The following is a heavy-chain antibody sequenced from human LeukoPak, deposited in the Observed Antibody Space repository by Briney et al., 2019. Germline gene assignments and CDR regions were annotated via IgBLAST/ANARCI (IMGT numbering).Heavy chain of an antibody. J-gene: IGHJ4*02. CDR1: GYTITSYA. CDR2: INTNTGNP. V-gene: IGHV7-4-1*02. CDR3: ARDPQVSYYGSGSIDY. D-gene: IGHD3-10*01. Sequence: ASVKVSCKASGYTITSYAMTWVRQAPGQGLEWMGWINTNTGNPTYAQGFTGRVVFSLDTSVSTAYLQIRSLKAEDTAIYYCARDPQVSYYGSGSIDYWGQGTLVTVSS.